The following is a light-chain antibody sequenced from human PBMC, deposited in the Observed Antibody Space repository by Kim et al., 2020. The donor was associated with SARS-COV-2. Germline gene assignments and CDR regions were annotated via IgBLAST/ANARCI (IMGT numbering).Light chain of an antibody. J-gene: IGKJ1*01. CDR2: GTS. Sequence: PGERTTLSCRTGKRVSSNLACYQQKPGQAPRLLIYGTSTRATVVPARFSSSGSGTEFSLTISSRQSEDVAVYYCQQYHNWPPWTFGQGTKVDIK. CDR1: KRVSSN. V-gene: IGKV3-15*01. CDR3: QQYHNWPPWT.